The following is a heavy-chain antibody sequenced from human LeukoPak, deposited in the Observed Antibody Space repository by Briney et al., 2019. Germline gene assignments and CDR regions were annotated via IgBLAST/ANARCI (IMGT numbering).Heavy chain of an antibody. Sequence: GGSLRLSCAASGFTFSSYEMNWVRQAPGKGLGWVSYISSSGSTIYYADSVKGRFTISRDNAKNSLYLQMNSLRAEDTAVYYCAELGITMVGGVWGKGTTVTISS. J-gene: IGHJ6*04. CDR1: GFTFSSYE. CDR3: AELGITMVGGV. D-gene: IGHD3-10*02. CDR2: ISSSGSTI. V-gene: IGHV3-48*03.